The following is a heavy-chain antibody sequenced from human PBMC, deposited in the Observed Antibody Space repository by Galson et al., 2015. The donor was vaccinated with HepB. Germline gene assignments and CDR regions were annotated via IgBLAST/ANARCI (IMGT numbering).Heavy chain of an antibody. V-gene: IGHV3-30*18. CDR1: GFTFSSYG. Sequence: SLRLSCAASGFTFSSYGMHWVRQAPGKGLEWVAVISYDGSNKYYADSVKGRFTISRDNSKNTLYLQMNSLRAEDTAVYYCAKEFLGRRRGYCSGGSCGTTASYYYYYGMDVWGQGTTVTVSS. J-gene: IGHJ6*02. D-gene: IGHD2-15*01. CDR2: ISYDGSNK. CDR3: AKEFLGRRRGYCSGGSCGTTASYYYYYGMDV.